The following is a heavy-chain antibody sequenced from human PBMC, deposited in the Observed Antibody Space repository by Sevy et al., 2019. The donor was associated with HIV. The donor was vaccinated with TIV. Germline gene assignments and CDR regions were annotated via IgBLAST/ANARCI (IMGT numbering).Heavy chain of an antibody. CDR2: ISHSGAT. CDR3: ARGRAVATPLGFFDT. D-gene: IGHD6-19*01. J-gene: IGHJ4*02. CDR1: GGSIGGYY. V-gene: IGHV4-34*01. Sequence: SETLSLTCAVRGGSIGGYYWSWIRQAPGKGPEWIGEISHSGATNYSPSLASRVTISVDTSNNQLSLRLTSLTAADSGKYFCARGRAVATPLGFFDTWGPGTLVTVSS.